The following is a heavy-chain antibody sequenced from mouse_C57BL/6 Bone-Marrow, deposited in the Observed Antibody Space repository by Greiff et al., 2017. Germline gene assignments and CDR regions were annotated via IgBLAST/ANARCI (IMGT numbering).Heavy chain of an antibody. CDR1: GYTFTSYW. CDR3: ATYYGSSHYFDY. D-gene: IGHD1-1*01. Sequence: VKLQQPGAELVKPGASVKLSCKASGYTFTSYWMQWVKQRPGQGLEWIGEIDPSASYTNYNQKFKGKATLTVDTSSSAAYMQLSGLTSEDSAVYYCATYYGSSHYFDYWGQGTTLTVSS. V-gene: IGHV1-50*01. J-gene: IGHJ2*01. CDR2: IDPSASYT.